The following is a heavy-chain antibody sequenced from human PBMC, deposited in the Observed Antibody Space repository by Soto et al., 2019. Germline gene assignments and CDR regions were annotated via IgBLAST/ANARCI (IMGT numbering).Heavy chain of an antibody. CDR2: IKSKTDGGTT. CDR1: GFTFSNAW. J-gene: IGHJ6*03. CDR3: TTDIVVVPAANYYYMDV. D-gene: IGHD2-2*01. V-gene: IGHV3-15*01. Sequence: PGGSLRLSCAASGFTFSNAWMSWVRQAPGKGLEWVGRIKSKTDGGTTDYAAPVKGRFTISRDDSKNTLYLQMNSLKTEDTAVYYCTTDIVVVPAANYYYMDVWGKGTTVTVSS.